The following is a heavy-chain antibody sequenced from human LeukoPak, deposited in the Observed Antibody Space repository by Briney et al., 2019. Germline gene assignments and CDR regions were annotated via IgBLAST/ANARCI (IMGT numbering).Heavy chain of an antibody. CDR3: ACSGGY. V-gene: IGHV4-59*11. CDR2: IYYTGST. J-gene: IGHJ4*02. D-gene: IGHD2-15*01. Sequence: SETLSLTCTVSGGSISSHYWSWIRQPPGKGLEWIGYIYYTGSTNYNPSLQSRVPISVDTSNNQFSLKLSSVTAADTAVYYCACSGGYWGQGTLVTVSS. CDR1: GGSISSHY.